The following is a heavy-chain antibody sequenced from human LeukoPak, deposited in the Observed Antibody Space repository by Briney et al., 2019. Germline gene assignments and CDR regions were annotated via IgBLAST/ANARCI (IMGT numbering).Heavy chain of an antibody. CDR3: AKDGGRAAAGTVDS. J-gene: IGHJ5*02. Sequence: PRGSLRLSCAASGFTFSNYAMHWVRQAPGKGLEWVAVVSSDGNSKYYADSMKGRFTISRDNSKNTLYLQINSLRADDTAVFYCAKDGGRAAAGTVDSWGQGALVTVSS. CDR2: VSSDGNSK. CDR1: GFTFSNYA. V-gene: IGHV3-30*18. D-gene: IGHD6-13*01.